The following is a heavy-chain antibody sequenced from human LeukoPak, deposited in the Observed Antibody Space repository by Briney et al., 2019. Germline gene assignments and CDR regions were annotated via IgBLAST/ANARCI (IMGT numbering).Heavy chain of an antibody. V-gene: IGHV4-34*01. D-gene: IGHD4-23*01. Sequence: PSETLSLTCAVYGGSFSGYYWRWIRQPPGKGLGWIGEINHSGSTNYNPSLKSRVTISVDTSKNQFSLKLSSVTAADTAVYYCARTDYGGNSDDAFDIWGQGTMVTVSS. CDR3: ARTDYGGNSDDAFDI. CDR2: INHSGST. J-gene: IGHJ3*02. CDR1: GGSFSGYY.